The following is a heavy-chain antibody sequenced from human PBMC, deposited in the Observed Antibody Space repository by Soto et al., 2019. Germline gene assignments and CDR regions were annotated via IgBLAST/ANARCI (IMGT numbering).Heavy chain of an antibody. V-gene: IGHV4-31*03. CDR2: IYYSGST. D-gene: IGHD3-3*01. Sequence: PSETLSLTCTVSGGSISSGGYYWSWIRQHPGKGLEWIGYIYYSGSTYYNPSLKSRVTISVDTSKNQFSLELSSATAADTAVYYCARAHSVDFWYWGQGTLVTVSS. CDR1: GGSISSGGYY. CDR3: ARAHSVDFWY. J-gene: IGHJ4*02.